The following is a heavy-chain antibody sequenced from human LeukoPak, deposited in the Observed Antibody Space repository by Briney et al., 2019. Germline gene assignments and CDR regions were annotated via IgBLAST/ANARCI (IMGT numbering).Heavy chain of an antibody. Sequence: GESLKISCKGSGYSFTSYCIGWGRQMPGKGLEWMGIIYPGDSGTRYSPSFQGQVTISADKAISNAYLQRSSIKASDHANDYCLRTYYGGLPGYWGEGTLVTVSS. J-gene: IGHJ4*02. CDR3: LRTYYGGLPGY. D-gene: IGHD4-23*01. CDR1: GYSFTSYC. CDR2: IYPGDSGT. V-gene: IGHV5-51*01.